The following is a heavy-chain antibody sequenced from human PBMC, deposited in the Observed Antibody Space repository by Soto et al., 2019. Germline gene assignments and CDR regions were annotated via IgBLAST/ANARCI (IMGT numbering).Heavy chain of an antibody. V-gene: IGHV5-51*01. CDR3: ARTYNYYDSSGYPDY. CDR2: IYPGVSDT. Sequence: PGESLKISCKGSGYSFTSYWIGWVRQMPGKGLEWMGIIYPGVSDTRYSPSFQGQVTISADKSISTAYLQWSSLKASDTAMYYCARTYNYYDSSGYPDYWGQGTLVTVSS. J-gene: IGHJ4*02. D-gene: IGHD3-22*01. CDR1: GYSFTSYW.